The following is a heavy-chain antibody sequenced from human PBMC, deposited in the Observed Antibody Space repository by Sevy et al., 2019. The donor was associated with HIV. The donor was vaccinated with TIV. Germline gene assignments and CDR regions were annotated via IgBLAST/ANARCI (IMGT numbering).Heavy chain of an antibody. CDR3: ARGPTVTTPGVGYYYGMDV. V-gene: IGHV1-69*13. CDR2: IIPIFGTA. CDR1: GGTFSSYA. J-gene: IGHJ6*02. Sequence: ASVKVSCKASGGTFSSYAIRWVRQAPGQGLEWMGGIIPIFGTANYEQKFQGRVTITADESTSTAYMELSSLRSEDTAVYYCARGPTVTTPGVGYYYGMDVWGQGTTVTVSS. D-gene: IGHD4-17*01.